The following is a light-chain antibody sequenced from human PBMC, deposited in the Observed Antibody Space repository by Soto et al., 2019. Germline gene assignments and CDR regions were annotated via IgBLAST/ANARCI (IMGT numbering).Light chain of an antibody. V-gene: IGLV2-11*01. CDR1: SSDVGDYNY. CDR3: CSYAGTYTVV. Sequence: QSALTQPRSVSGSPGQSVTISCTGTSSDVGDYNYVSWYQQHPGKAPKFIIYEVSKRPSGVPDHFSGSKSGNTASLTISGLQAEDEADYYCCSYAGTYTVVFGGGTKVTVL. J-gene: IGLJ2*01. CDR2: EVS.